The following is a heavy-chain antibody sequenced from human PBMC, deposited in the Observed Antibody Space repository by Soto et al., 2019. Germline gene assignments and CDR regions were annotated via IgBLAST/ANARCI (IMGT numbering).Heavy chain of an antibody. D-gene: IGHD3-22*01. V-gene: IGHV4-59*01. CDR1: GGSIRSYY. J-gene: IGHJ6*02. CDR3: ARGWRMGYDSSGYQMGQAV. CDR2: IYYSGST. Sequence: SETLSLTCTGSGGSIRSYYWSWIRQPPGKGLEWIGYIYYSGSTNYNPSLKSRVTISVDTSKNQFSLKLSSVTAADTAVYYCARGWRMGYDSSGYQMGQAVWGQGTSVTVSS.